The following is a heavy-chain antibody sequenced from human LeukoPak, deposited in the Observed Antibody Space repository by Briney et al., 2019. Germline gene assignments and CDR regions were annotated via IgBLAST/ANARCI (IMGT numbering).Heavy chain of an antibody. D-gene: IGHD3-10*01. Sequence: PGGSLRLSCTASGFTFGDYAMSWVRQAPGKGLEWVGFIRSKAYGGTTEYAASVKGRFTISRDDSKSIAYLQMNSLKTEDTAVYYCTREEEVVWFGELWTGFDYWGQGILVIVSS. CDR3: TREEEVVWFGELWTGFDY. CDR2: IRSKAYGGTT. J-gene: IGHJ4*02. V-gene: IGHV3-49*04. CDR1: GFTFGDYA.